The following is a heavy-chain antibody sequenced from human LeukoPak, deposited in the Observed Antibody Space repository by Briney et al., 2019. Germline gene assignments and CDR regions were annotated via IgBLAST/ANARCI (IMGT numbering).Heavy chain of an antibody. Sequence: GGSLRLSCAASGFTFSSYGMHWVRQAPGKGLEWVAVISYDGSNKYYADSVKGRFTISRDNSKNTLYLQMNSLRAEDTAVYYCARESATAMVTLGFDYWGQGTLVTVSS. V-gene: IGHV3-30*03. D-gene: IGHD5-18*01. CDR3: ARESATAMVTLGFDY. CDR1: GFTFSSYG. CDR2: ISYDGSNK. J-gene: IGHJ4*02.